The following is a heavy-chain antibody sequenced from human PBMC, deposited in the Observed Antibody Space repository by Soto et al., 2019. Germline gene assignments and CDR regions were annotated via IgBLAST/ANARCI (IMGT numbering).Heavy chain of an antibody. CDR3: ASRYCSSTSCYLSYYYYGMDV. D-gene: IGHD2-2*01. CDR2: IIPIFGTA. CDR1: GGTFSSYA. V-gene: IGHV1-69*06. J-gene: IGHJ6*02. Sequence: SVKVSCKASGGTFSSYAISWVRQAPGQGHEWMGGIIPIFGTANYAQKFQGRVTITADKSTSTAYMELSSLRSEDTAVYYCASRYCSSTSCYLSYYYYGMDVWGQGTTVTVSS.